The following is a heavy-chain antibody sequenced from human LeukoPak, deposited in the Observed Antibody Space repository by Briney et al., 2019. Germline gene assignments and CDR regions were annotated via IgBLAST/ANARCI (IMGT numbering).Heavy chain of an antibody. J-gene: IGHJ4*02. CDR2: INHSGST. CDR3: ARRRSGWYVTHLDY. CDR1: GFTFSSYD. D-gene: IGHD6-19*01. Sequence: PGGSLRLSCAASGFTFSSYDMTWIRQPPGKGLEWIGEINHSGSTNYNPSLKSRVTISVDTSKNQFSLKLSSVTAADTAVYYCARRRSGWYVTHLDYWGQGTLVTVSS. V-gene: IGHV4-34*01.